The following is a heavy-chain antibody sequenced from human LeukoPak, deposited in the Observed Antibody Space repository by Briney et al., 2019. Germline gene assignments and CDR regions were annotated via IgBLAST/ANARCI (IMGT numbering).Heavy chain of an antibody. D-gene: IGHD3-10*01. CDR2: IIPIFGIP. V-gene: IGHV1-69*01. J-gene: IGHJ6*03. CDR3: ARTYYYGSGTYWYSYYYMDV. Sequence: GSSVKVSCKASGGTFSSYAISWVRQAPGQGLEWMVGIIPIFGIPNVAQKFQGRVTITSDESTSTIYMEVNSLRSEDTAVYYCARTYYYGSGTYWYSYYYMDVWGGGTTVTVS. CDR1: GGTFSSYA.